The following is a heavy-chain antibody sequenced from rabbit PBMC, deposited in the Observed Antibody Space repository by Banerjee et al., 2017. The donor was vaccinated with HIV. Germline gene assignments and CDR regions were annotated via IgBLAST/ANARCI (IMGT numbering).Heavy chain of an antibody. V-gene: IGHV1S40*01. D-gene: IGHD7-1*01. Sequence: QSLEESGGGLVQPGASLTLTCTASGFSFSSSYYMCWVRQAPGKGLEWIACIYAGSSGSTYYASWAKGRFTISKTSSTTVTLQMTSLTAADTATYFCARDGGTTDFSGYFTLWGQGTLVTVS. CDR2: IYAGSSGST. CDR3: ARDGGTTDFSGYFTL. CDR1: GFSFSSSYY. J-gene: IGHJ4*01.